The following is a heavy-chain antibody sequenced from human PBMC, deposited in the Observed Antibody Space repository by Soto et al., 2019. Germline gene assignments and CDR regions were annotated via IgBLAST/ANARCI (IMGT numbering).Heavy chain of an antibody. Sequence: QVQLVQSGAEVKKPGASVKVSCKASGYTFTSYGISGVRQAPGQGLEWMGWISAYNGNTNYAQKLQGRVTMTTDTSTSTAYMELRSLRSDDTAVHYCARDSYPPSVGTGSTSDYYGMDVWGQGTTVTVSS. J-gene: IGHJ6*02. V-gene: IGHV1-18*01. CDR3: ARDSYPPSVGTGSTSDYYGMDV. CDR1: GYTFTSYG. D-gene: IGHD1-1*01. CDR2: ISAYNGNT.